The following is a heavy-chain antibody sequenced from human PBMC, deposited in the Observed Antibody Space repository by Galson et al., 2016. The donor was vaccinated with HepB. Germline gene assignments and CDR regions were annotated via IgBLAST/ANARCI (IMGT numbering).Heavy chain of an antibody. Sequence: SLRLSCAASGFPVSDNYMTWVRQAPGKGLECVAVIYLAGSTFYADSVRGRFPISRADSANILYLQMTSLRAEDTAVYFCAGYLSRRGGIDYWGQGTLVAVSS. CDR1: GFPVSDNY. J-gene: IGHJ4*02. CDR2: IYLAGST. V-gene: IGHV3-53*01. CDR3: AGYLSRRGGIDY. D-gene: IGHD2-21*01.